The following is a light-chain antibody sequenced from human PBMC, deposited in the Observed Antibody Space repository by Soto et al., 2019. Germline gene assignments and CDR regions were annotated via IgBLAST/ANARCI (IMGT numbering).Light chain of an antibody. V-gene: IGKV3-20*01. CDR1: QSVTSNY. Sequence: EVVLTQSPGTVSLSPGERATLSCRASQSVTSNYLAWYQQKPGQAPRLLIYAASSRATGIPDRVSGSGSGTDFTLSISRLEPEDFAVYYCHQYGSSITWTFGQGTKVAIK. CDR2: AAS. J-gene: IGKJ1*01. CDR3: HQYGSSITWT.